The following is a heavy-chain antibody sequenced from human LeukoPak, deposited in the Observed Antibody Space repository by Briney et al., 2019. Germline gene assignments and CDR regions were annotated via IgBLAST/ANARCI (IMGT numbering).Heavy chain of an antibody. V-gene: IGHV3-23*01. J-gene: IGHJ4*02. CDR1: GFTFSSYA. CDR2: ISGSGGST. D-gene: IGHD3-22*01. CDR3: AKDSTMIVVVSYDY. Sequence: GGSLRLSCAASGFTFSSYAMSWVRQAPGKGLEWVSAISGSGGSTYYADSVKGRFTISRENSKNTLYLQMNSLRAEDTAVYYCAKDSTMIVVVSYDYWGQGTLVTVSS.